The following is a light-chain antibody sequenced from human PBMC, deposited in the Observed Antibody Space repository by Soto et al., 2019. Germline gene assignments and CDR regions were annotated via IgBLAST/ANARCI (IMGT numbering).Light chain of an antibody. V-gene: IGKV3-11*01. Sequence: EIVLTQSPATLSLSPGERATLSCRASQSVSSYLAWYQQKPGQAPRLLIYDASNRATGIPARFSGSGSGTDFNLTISSLEPEDFAVYYCQQRSNLKNTWGQGTKLEIK. CDR2: DAS. J-gene: IGKJ2*01. CDR1: QSVSSY. CDR3: QQRSNLKNT.